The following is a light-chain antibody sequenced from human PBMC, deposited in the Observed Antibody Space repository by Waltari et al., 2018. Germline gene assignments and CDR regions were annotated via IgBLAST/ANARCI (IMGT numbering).Light chain of an antibody. CDR2: RTS. CDR1: QDIKSD. CDR3: RQSNTYPLT. Sequence: DIQMPQFPSSLSASVGDRVTITCRASQDIKSDLVWYQQRPGEAPKRLIYRTSNLQNGGPSRFSGSGSWTEFTLTVNSLQPDDSATYYCRQSNTYPLTFGGGTKVEIK. V-gene: IGKV1-17*01. J-gene: IGKJ4*01.